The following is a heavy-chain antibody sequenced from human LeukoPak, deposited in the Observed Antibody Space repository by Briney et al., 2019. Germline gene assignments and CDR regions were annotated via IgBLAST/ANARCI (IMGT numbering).Heavy chain of an antibody. J-gene: IGHJ6*04. Sequence: GGTLRLSCAASGFTFSNYGMNWVRQAPGKGLEWVSALSSSGGSTYYADSVKGRFTISRDNSKNSLYLQMNSLRAEDTAVYYCAELGITMIGGVWGKGTTVTISS. V-gene: IGHV3-23*01. D-gene: IGHD3-10*02. CDR3: AELGITMIGGV. CDR2: LSSSGGST. CDR1: GFTFSNYG.